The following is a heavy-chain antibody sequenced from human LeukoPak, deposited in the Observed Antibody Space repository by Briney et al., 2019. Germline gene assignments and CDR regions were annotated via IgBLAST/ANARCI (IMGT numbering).Heavy chain of an antibody. CDR3: AKVPHYLGYCSGGSCYWVFDY. D-gene: IGHD2-15*01. CDR2: ISGSGGST. J-gene: IGHJ4*02. Sequence: PGGSLRLSCAASGFTFSSYAMSWVRQAPGKGLEWVSAISGSGGSTYYADSVKGRFTISRDNSKNTLYLQMNSLRAEDTAVYYCAKVPHYLGYCSGGSCYWVFDYWGQGTLVTVSS. V-gene: IGHV3-23*01. CDR1: GFTFSSYA.